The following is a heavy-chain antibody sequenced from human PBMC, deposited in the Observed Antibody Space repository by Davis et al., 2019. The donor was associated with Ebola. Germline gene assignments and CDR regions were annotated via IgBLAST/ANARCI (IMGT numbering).Heavy chain of an antibody. D-gene: IGHD2-2*01. J-gene: IGHJ5*02. CDR1: GGSFSGYY. CDR2: INHSGST. V-gene: IGHV4-34*01. CDR3: ARVKYQLLLVTWP. Sequence: SETLSLTCAVYGGSFSGYYWNWIRQPPGKGLEWIGEINHSGSTNYNPSLKSRVTISVDTSKNQFSLKLSSVTAADTAVYYCARVKYQLLLVTWPWGQGTLVTVSP.